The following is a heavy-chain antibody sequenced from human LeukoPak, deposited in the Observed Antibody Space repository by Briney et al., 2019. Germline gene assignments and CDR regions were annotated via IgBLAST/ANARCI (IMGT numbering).Heavy chain of an antibody. CDR3: AKSTYYDFRSDYPEYYFDY. Sequence: GGSLRLFCAASGFTFSSYGMHWVRQAPGKGLEWVAVISYDGSNKYYADSVKGRFTISRDNSKNTLYLQMNSLRAEDTAVYYCAKSTYYDFRSDYPEYYFDYWGQGTLVTVSS. CDR2: ISYDGSNK. D-gene: IGHD3-3*01. V-gene: IGHV3-30*18. J-gene: IGHJ4*02. CDR1: GFTFSSYG.